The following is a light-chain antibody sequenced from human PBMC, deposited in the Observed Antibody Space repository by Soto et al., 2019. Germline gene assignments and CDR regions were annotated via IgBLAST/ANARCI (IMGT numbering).Light chain of an antibody. CDR2: DTS. CDR3: QQRSDWPPWT. J-gene: IGKJ1*01. Sequence: IVLTQSPAPLSLSPGERATLSCRASQSVSNYLAWYQQKPGQAPRLLIYDTSNRATGIPARFSGSGSGTDFTLTISSLEPEDFAVYYCQQRSDWPPWTVGQGTKVDI. V-gene: IGKV3-11*01. CDR1: QSVSNY.